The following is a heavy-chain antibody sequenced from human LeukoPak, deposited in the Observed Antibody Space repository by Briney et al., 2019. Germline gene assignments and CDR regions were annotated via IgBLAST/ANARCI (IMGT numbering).Heavy chain of an antibody. D-gene: IGHD2-21*02. V-gene: IGHV3-23*01. CDR1: GFSFDAYA. CDR3: AKDHDNTDYYYYFDS. Sequence: PGGSLRISCAASGFSFDAYAMSWVRQAPGKGLEWVSGISETGRTTSYTGSVKGRFTISRDNSKNTLHLQMNRLRAEDTALYYCAKDHDNTDYYYYFDSWGQGTLVTVSS. CDR2: ISETGRTT. J-gene: IGHJ4*02.